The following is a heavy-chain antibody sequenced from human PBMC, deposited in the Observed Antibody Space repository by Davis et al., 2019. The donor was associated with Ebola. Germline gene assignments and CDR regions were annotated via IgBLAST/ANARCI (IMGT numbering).Heavy chain of an antibody. CDR2: SRNKAKSYTT. Sequence: PGGSLRLSCAASGFTLSDHYMDWVRQAPGKGLEGVGRSRNKAKSYTTDYAASVKGRFTISRDHSKSSVYLQMNSLKIEDTAVYFCARVDYGNLDYWGQGTLVTVSS. J-gene: IGHJ4*02. V-gene: IGHV3-72*01. CDR3: ARVDYGNLDY. D-gene: IGHD4-17*01. CDR1: GFTLSDHY.